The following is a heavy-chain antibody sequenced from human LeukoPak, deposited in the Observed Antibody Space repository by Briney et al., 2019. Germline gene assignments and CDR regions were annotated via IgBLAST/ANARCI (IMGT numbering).Heavy chain of an antibody. Sequence: PGGSLRLSCAASGFTFSSYAMSWVRQAPGKGLEWVSAISGSGGSTYYADSVKGRFTISRDNSKNTLYLQMNSLRAEDTAVYYCAKDGEPQLWVARRASYYYYYMDVWGKGTTVTVSS. CDR3: AKDGEPQLWVARRASYYYYYMDV. CDR1: GFTFSSYA. CDR2: ISGSGGST. V-gene: IGHV3-23*01. D-gene: IGHD3-16*01. J-gene: IGHJ6*03.